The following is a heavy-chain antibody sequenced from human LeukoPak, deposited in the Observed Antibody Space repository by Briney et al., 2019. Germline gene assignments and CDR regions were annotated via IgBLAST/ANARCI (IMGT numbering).Heavy chain of an antibody. CDR2: ISSSSSYI. CDR1: GFTFSSYS. D-gene: IGHD6-19*01. Sequence: GGSLRLSCAASGFTFSSYSMDWVRQAPGKGLEWVSSISSSSSYIYYADSVKGRFTISRDNAKNSLYLQMNSLRAEDTAVYYCARVVAVAGTDYWGQGTLVTVSS. CDR3: ARVVAVAGTDY. J-gene: IGHJ4*02. V-gene: IGHV3-21*01.